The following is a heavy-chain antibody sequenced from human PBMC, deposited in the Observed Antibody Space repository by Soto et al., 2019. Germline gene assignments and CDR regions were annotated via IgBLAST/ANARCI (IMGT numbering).Heavy chain of an antibody. J-gene: IGHJ5*02. CDR3: AKDYDFWSGYYTTWFDP. V-gene: IGHV3-30*18. Sequence: GGSLRLSCAASGFTFSSYGMHWVRQAPGKGLEWVAVISYDGSNKYYADSVKGRFTISRDNSKNTLYLQMNSLRAEDTAVYYCAKDYDFWSGYYTTWFDPWGQGTMVTVSS. CDR2: ISYDGSNK. D-gene: IGHD3-3*01. CDR1: GFTFSSYG.